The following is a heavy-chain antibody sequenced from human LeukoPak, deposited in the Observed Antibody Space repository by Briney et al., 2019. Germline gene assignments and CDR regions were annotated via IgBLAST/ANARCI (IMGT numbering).Heavy chain of an antibody. V-gene: IGHV1-18*01. Sequence: ASVKVSCKASGYTFTSYGISWVRQAHGQGLEWMGWISTHNDNTNYVQKLQGRVPMTTDTSTSTAYMELRSLRSDDTAVYYCARDTTVSPSYWGQGTLVTVSS. D-gene: IGHD1-14*01. CDR1: GYTFTSYG. CDR2: ISTHNDNT. CDR3: ARDTTVSPSY. J-gene: IGHJ4*02.